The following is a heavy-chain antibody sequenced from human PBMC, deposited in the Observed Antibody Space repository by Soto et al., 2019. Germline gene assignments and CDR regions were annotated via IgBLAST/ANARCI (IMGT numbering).Heavy chain of an antibody. Sequence: WEALSLTCSVSGGSISSYYWSWIRQPPGKGLEWVGYIYYTGSTNYNPSLKSRVTISVDTSKKHFSLKLASVTAADTAEYYCARLDGYSHYTDTWGKETMATLAS. CDR1: GGSISSYY. CDR3: ARLDGYSHYTDT. CDR2: IYYTGST. J-gene: IGHJ6*03. D-gene: IGHD2-21*01. V-gene: IGHV4-59*08.